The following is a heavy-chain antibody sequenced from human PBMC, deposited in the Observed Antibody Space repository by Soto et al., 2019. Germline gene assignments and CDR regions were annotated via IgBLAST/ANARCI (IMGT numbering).Heavy chain of an antibody. J-gene: IGHJ4*02. CDR1: GGSISSYY. V-gene: IGHV4-59*01. CDR3: ATESAVAGPAAFDY. CDR2: IYYSGST. D-gene: IGHD6-19*01. Sequence: SETLSLTCTVSGGSISSYYWSWIRQPPGKGLEWIGYIYYSGSTNYNPSLKSRVTISVDTSKNQFSLKLSSVTAADTAVYYCATESAVAGPAAFDYWGQGTLVTVSS.